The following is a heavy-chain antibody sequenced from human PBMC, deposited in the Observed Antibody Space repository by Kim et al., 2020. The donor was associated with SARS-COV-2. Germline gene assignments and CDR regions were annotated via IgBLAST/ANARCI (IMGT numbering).Heavy chain of an antibody. CDR2: IYHSGRT. J-gene: IGHJ5*02. CDR3: ASGGYYGSGTSDKDNWFDP. V-gene: IGHV4-4*02. CDR1: GGSISSSNW. D-gene: IGHD3-10*01. Sequence: SETLSLTCAVSGGSISSSNWWSWVRQSPAKGLEWIGEIYHSGRTNHNPSFRGRVTIALDKSKNQFSLNLNSLTAADTAVYFCASGGYYGSGTSDKDNWFDPWGQGILVTVSS.